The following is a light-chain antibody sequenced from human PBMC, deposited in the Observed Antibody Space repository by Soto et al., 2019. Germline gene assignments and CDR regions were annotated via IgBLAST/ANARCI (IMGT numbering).Light chain of an antibody. Sequence: EIVLTQSPATLSLSPGARAPLSCRASQSVSSYLAWYQQNPGQAPRLLIYDASNRATGIPARFSGSGSGTDFTLTISSLEPEDFAVYYCQQRSNWPGTFGQGTKVDIK. J-gene: IGKJ1*01. CDR1: QSVSSY. V-gene: IGKV3-11*01. CDR2: DAS. CDR3: QQRSNWPGT.